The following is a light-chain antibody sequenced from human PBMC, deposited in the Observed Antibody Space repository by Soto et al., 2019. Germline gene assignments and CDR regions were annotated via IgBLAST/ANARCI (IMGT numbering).Light chain of an antibody. CDR3: QQYGGSPPYT. Sequence: EIVLTQSPGTLSLSPGEGATLSCRASQSVSYNYIAWYQQKPGQAPRLLMYRTSSRAADISDRFSGSGSGTDFTLTISRLQPEDSAVYYCQQYGGSPPYTFGQGTKLEIK. CDR2: RTS. V-gene: IGKV3-20*01. J-gene: IGKJ2*01. CDR1: QSVSYNY.